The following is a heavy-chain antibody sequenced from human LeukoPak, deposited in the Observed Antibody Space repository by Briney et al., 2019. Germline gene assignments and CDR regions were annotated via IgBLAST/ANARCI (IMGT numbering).Heavy chain of an antibody. CDR3: AGRAAAGGTYYMDG. D-gene: IGHD6-13*01. CDR1: GGSISPYY. CDR2: IYYSGGT. Sequence: SETLSLTCTVSGGSISPYYWNWIRQPPGKGLEWIGYIYYSGGTNYNASLTSRVTISVDTSQNQFSLRLSSVTAADTAVDYCAGRAAAGGTYYMDGWGKGTTVTVSS. J-gene: IGHJ6*03. V-gene: IGHV4-59*01.